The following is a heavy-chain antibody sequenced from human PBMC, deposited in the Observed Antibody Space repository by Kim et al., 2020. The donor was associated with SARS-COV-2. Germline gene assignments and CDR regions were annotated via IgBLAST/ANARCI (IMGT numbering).Heavy chain of an antibody. CDR2: T. J-gene: IGHJ3*02. Sequence: TKYNPSLKSRVTISVATSKSQFSLRLSSVTAADTAVYYCASRQYDNDFDIWGQGTMVTVSS. CDR3: ASRQYDNDFDI. D-gene: IGHD3-22*01. V-gene: IGHV4-59*01.